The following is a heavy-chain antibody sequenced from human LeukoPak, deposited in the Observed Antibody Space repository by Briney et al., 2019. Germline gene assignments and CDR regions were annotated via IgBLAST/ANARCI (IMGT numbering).Heavy chain of an antibody. J-gene: IGHJ4*02. CDR3: ARHLGQLDYYFDY. CDR2: IIPIFGTA. V-gene: IGHV1-69*06. CDR1: GGTFRTFA. Sequence: SVKVSCKASGGTFRTFAISWVRQAPGQGLEWMGGIIPIFGTANYAQKFQGRVTITADKSTSTAYMELSSLRSEDTAVYYCARHLGQLDYYFDYWGQGTLVTVSS. D-gene: IGHD6-6*01.